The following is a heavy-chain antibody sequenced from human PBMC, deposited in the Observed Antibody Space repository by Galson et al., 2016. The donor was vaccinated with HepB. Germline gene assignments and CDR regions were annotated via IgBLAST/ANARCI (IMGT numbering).Heavy chain of an antibody. CDR3: ARRSDSLLVVTGDC. J-gene: IGHJ4*02. CDR2: INPSSVDT. D-gene: IGHD2-8*02. V-gene: IGHV1-2*06. Sequence: SVKVSCKASGFTFTDYFIHWVRQAPGQGLEWMGRINPSSVDTNYAQNFQGRVTLTRDTSISTAYMELTSLTSYDTAGYYCARRSDSLLVVTGDCWGQGTLVTVSS. CDR1: GFTFTDYF.